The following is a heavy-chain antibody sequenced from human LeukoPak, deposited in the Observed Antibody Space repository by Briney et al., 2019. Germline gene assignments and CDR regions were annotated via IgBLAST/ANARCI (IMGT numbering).Heavy chain of an antibody. J-gene: IGHJ4*02. CDR1: GFTFSSYA. V-gene: IGHV3-23*01. CDR2: ISGSGGST. Sequence: GGSLRLSCAASGFTFSSYAISWVRQAPAKGLEWVSAISGSGGSTYYADSVKGRFTISRDNSKNTLYLQMNSLRAEDTAVYYCAKDPITIFGVVPYYFDYWGQGTLVTVSS. CDR3: AKDPITIFGVVPYYFDY. D-gene: IGHD3-3*01.